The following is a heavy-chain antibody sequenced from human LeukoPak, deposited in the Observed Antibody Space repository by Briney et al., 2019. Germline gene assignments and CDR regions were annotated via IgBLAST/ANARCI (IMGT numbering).Heavy chain of an antibody. CDR2: IHSDGGTT. V-gene: IGHV3-74*01. CDR1: GFTFDDYA. J-gene: IGHJ4*02. CDR3: ARDIYSIAE. D-gene: IGHD1-26*01. Sequence: GGSLRLSCEASGFTFDDYAMHWVRQAPGKGLVWVSLIHSDGGTTNYADSVKGRFTISRDNAKNTVYLQMNSLRVEDTAVYYCARDIYSIAEWGQGTLVTVSS.